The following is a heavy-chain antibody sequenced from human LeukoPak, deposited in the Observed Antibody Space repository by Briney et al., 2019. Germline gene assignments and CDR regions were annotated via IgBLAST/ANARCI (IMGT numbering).Heavy chain of an antibody. Sequence: SETLSLTCTVSGGSISSSSYYWGWVRQPPGTGLEWVGSIYYSGSTYYNPSLKSRVTIFVDTSKNQFSLKLSSVTAADTAVYYCARLSIAVAGTFDYWGQGTLVTVSS. CDR2: IYYSGST. V-gene: IGHV4-39*01. CDR1: GGSISSSSYY. J-gene: IGHJ4*02. D-gene: IGHD6-19*01. CDR3: ARLSIAVAGTFDY.